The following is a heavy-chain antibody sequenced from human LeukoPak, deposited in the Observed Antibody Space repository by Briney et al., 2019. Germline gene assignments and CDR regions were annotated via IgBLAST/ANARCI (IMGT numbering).Heavy chain of an antibody. CDR1: GFTVSTNY. CDR2: IYSGGDT. CDR3: ARHDGSGSYSFDY. D-gene: IGHD1-26*01. Sequence: GGSLRLSCAASGFTVSTNYMSWGRQAPGKGLEWVSVIYSGGDTHYADSVKSRFTISRDNSKNTLYLQVNSLRAEDTAVYYCARHDGSGSYSFDYWGQGTLVTVSS. V-gene: IGHV3-66*04. J-gene: IGHJ4*02.